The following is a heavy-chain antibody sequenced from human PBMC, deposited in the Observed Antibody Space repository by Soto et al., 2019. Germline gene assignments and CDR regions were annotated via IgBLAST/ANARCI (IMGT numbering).Heavy chain of an antibody. D-gene: IGHD2-15*01. J-gene: IGHJ4*02. CDR2: IYWDDVE. Sequence: QIALKESGPTLVKPTQTLTLTCTFSGFSLTTTGVGVGWIRQPPGKALEWLALIYWDDVERYSPSLKSRLTITKDTSKNQVVLTLTDMDPIDTATYYCVHTPDNRQACSGGNCYRTFAYWGQGTLVTVSS. V-gene: IGHV2-5*02. CDR3: VHTPDNRQACSGGNCYRTFAY. CDR1: GFSLTTTGVG.